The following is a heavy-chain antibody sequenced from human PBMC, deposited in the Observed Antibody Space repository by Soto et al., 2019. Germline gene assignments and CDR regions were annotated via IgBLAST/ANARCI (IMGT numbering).Heavy chain of an antibody. CDR3: ARESGENRSYEAY. Sequence: SETLCITCAFSVDSISSYSWNWIRQTAGRGLEWIGRVYPSGHTQYRSSFETRVTVSVDMSTNQFFLELRFVTAADTAVYYCARESGENRSYEAYWGQGTKVTVSS. CDR1: VDSISSYS. CDR2: VYPSGHT. J-gene: IGHJ4*02. V-gene: IGHV4-4*07. D-gene: IGHD1-26*01.